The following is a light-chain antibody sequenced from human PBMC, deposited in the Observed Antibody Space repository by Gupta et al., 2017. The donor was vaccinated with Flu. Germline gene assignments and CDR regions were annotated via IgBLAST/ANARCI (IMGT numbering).Light chain of an antibody. CDR1: HSDVGGYQF. CDR2: EVT. Sequence: QSPLTQPASVSGSPGQSITISCSGTHSDVGGYQFVTWYQHHPGRAPKLLIYEVTKRPSEISDRFSGSKSGNTASLTISGLQPEDEADYFCSSYTDANTWVFGAGSRVTVL. V-gene: IGLV2-14*01. J-gene: IGLJ1*01. CDR3: SSYTDANTWV.